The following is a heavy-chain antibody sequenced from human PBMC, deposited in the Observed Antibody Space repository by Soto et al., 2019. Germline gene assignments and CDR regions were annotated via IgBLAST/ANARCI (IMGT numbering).Heavy chain of an antibody. CDR1: GGSISSGDYY. CDR3: ARSGFYSSWYFDF. CDR2: IDYSGST. J-gene: IGHJ4*02. V-gene: IGHV4-30-4*01. D-gene: IGHD6-13*01. Sequence: SETLSLTCTVSGGSISSGDYYWTWIRQPPGKGLEWIGYIDYSGSTYYSPSLKSRITMSVDTSKNQFSLKLRSVTAADTAVYYCARSGFYSSWYFDFWGLGTMVTAPQ.